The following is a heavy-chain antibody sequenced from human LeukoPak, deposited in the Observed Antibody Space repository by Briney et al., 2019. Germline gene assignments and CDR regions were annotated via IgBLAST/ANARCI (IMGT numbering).Heavy chain of an antibody. CDR2: INHSGST. CDR1: GGSFSGYY. Sequence: PLETLSLTCAVYGGSFSGYYWSWIRQPPGKGLEWIGEINHSGSTNYNPSLKSRVTISVDTSKNQFSLKLSSVTAADTAVYYCARERYTARAKHTLDYWGQGTLVTVSS. V-gene: IGHV4-34*01. J-gene: IGHJ4*02. CDR3: ARERYTARAKHTLDY. D-gene: IGHD5-18*01.